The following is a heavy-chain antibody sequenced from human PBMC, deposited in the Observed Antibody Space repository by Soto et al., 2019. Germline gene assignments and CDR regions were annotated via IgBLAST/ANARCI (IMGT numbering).Heavy chain of an antibody. V-gene: IGHV3-30*18. CDR2: ISYDGSNK. J-gene: IGHJ2*01. CDR1: GFTFSSYG. CDR3: AKTLRSPVGATKVDWYFDL. Sequence: QVQLVESGGGVVQPGRSLRLSCAASGFTFSSYGMHWVRRAPGKGLEWVAVISYDGSNKYYADSVKGRFTISRDNSKNTLYLQMNSLRAEDTAVYYCAKTLRSPVGATKVDWYFDLWGRGTLVTVSS. D-gene: IGHD1-26*01.